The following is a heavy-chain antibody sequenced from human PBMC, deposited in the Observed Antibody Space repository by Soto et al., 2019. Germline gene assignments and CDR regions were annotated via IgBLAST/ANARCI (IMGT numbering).Heavy chain of an antibody. CDR1: GFTFSSYA. Sequence: GGSLRLSCAASGFTFSSYAMSWVRQAPGKGLEWVSAISGSGGSTYYADSVKGRFTISRDNSKNTLYLQMNSLRAEDTAVYYCAKKSIRTYEMATFAIYFDYWGQGTLVTVSS. V-gene: IGHV3-23*01. D-gene: IGHD5-12*01. CDR3: AKKSIRTYEMATFAIYFDY. J-gene: IGHJ4*02. CDR2: ISGSGGST.